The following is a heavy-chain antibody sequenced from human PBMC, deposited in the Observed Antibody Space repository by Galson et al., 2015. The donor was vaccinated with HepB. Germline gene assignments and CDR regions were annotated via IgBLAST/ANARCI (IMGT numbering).Heavy chain of an antibody. Sequence: SLRLSCAAFGFTFSSYGMHWVRQAPGKGLEWVAVISYDGSNKYYADSVKGRFTVSRDNSQNTLYLQMNGLRLEDTAVYYCAKFLSRGGSYYYGLDVWGQGTTVTVSS. CDR1: GFTFSSYG. CDR3: AKFLSRGGSYYYGLDV. V-gene: IGHV3-30*18. D-gene: IGHD6-25*01. CDR2: ISYDGSNK. J-gene: IGHJ6*02.